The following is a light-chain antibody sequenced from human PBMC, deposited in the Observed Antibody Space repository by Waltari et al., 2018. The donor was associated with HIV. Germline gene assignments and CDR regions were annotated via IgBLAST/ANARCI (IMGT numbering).Light chain of an antibody. CDR3: ATWDDSLSSWL. V-gene: IGLV1-47*01. CDR2: HNR. J-gene: IGLJ3*02. Sequence: QSVLTQPPSASGTPGQRVTISCSGSSSNVVTNYVNGYKQLPGTAPELVIYHNRRRPLGVPDRFSGAKSGTSASLAISGLRSEDEADYYCATWDDSLSSWLFGGGTRLSVL. CDR1: SSNVVTNY.